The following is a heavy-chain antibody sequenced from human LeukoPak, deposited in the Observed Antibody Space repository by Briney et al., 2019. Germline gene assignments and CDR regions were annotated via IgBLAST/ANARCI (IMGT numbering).Heavy chain of an antibody. CDR1: GASFSTTSCL. CDR2: ISYTGSS. J-gene: IGHJ4*02. Sequence: PSETLSLTCVVSGASFSTTSCLWGWVRQTPGKGLEWLGSISYTGSSYYNPSLSSRVTMSLDPAKNHFSLRMTSLTAADTAVYYCVRDLGVGGSWPLDFWGPGTVVIVSS. D-gene: IGHD2-15*01. V-gene: IGHV4-39*07. CDR3: VRDLGVGGSWPLDF.